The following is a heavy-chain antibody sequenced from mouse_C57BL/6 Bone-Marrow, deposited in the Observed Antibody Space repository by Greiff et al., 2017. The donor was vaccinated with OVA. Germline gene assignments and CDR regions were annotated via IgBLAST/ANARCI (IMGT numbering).Heavy chain of an antibody. CDR1: GYTFTDYY. V-gene: IGHV1-26*01. Sequence: EVQLQQSGPELVKPGASVKISCKASGYTFTDYYMNWVKQSHGKSLEWIGDINPNNGGTSYNQKFKGKATLTVDKSSSTAYMELRSLTSEDSAVYYCARPAPLYYDGSSPWFAYWGQGTLVTVSA. CDR2: INPNNGGT. J-gene: IGHJ3*01. CDR3: ARPAPLYYDGSSPWFAY. D-gene: IGHD1-1*01.